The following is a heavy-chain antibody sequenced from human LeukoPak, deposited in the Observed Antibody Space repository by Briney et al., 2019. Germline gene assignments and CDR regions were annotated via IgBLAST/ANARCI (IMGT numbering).Heavy chain of an antibody. CDR2: IIPIFGTA. Sequence: ASVKVSCKASGGTFSSYAISWVRQAPGQGLEWMGGIIPIFGTANYAQKFQGRVTITADKSTSTAYMELSSLRSDDTAVYYCARGLQENLAWLTAFSAFDIWGQGTMVTVSS. V-gene: IGHV1-69*06. J-gene: IGHJ3*02. CDR3: ARGLQENLAWLTAFSAFDI. D-gene: IGHD6-19*01. CDR1: GGTFSSYA.